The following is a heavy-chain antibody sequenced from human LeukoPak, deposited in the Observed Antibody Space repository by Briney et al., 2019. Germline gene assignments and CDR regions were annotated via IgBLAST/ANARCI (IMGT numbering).Heavy chain of an antibody. CDR3: SRVGGKYYFDY. CDR1: GFTFSSYW. J-gene: IGHJ4*02. V-gene: IGHV3-7*01. CDR2: IKQDGSEK. Sequence: PGGSLRLSCAASGFTFSSYWMSWVRQAPGKGLEWVANIKQDGSEKYYVDSVKGRFTISRDNAKNSLYLQMNSLRAEDTAVYYCSRVGGKYYFDYWGQGTLVTVSS. D-gene: IGHD3-16*01.